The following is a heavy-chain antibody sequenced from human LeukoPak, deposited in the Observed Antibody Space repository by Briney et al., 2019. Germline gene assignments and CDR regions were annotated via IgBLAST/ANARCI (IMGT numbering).Heavy chain of an antibody. CDR3: TRDRRSHCSSTSCYKTLDY. CDR2: IRSKAYGGTT. CDR1: GFTFGDYA. J-gene: IGHJ4*02. D-gene: IGHD2-2*02. Sequence: GGSLRLSCTASGFTFGDYAMSWFRQAPGKGLKWVGFIRSKAYGGTTEYAASVKGRFTISRDDSKSIAYLQMNSLKTEDTAVYYCTRDRRSHCSSTSCYKTLDYWGQGTLVTVSS. V-gene: IGHV3-49*03.